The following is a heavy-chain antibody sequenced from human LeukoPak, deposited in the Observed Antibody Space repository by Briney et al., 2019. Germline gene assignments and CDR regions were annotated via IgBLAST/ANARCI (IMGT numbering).Heavy chain of an antibody. CDR1: DYSISSGYY. CDR2: IYHSGAT. CDR3: ARGGSITMIAGVH. Sequence: PSETLSLTCTVSDYSISSGYYWGWIRQPPGKGLEWIATIYHSGATYYTPSLKSRVTISVDTSKDQFSPNLDSVTAADTAVYYCARGGSITMIAGVHWGQGTLVTVSP. J-gene: IGHJ4*02. V-gene: IGHV4-38-2*02. D-gene: IGHD3-22*01.